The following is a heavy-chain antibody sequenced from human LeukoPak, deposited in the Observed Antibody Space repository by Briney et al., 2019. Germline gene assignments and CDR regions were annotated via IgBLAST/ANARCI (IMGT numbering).Heavy chain of an antibody. CDR1: GFTFSNNW. J-gene: IGHJ3*01. V-gene: IGHV3-74*01. CDR3: ARAGVVSAMDF. CDR2: IKFDGSLT. D-gene: IGHD2-8*02. Sequence: GGSLRLSCAASGFTFSNNWMFWVRKAPGKGLMYVSRIKFDGSLTSYADSVKGRFTISRDNAKNTLFLQMSSLRAEDTAVYYCARAGVVSAMDFWGQGTMVTVSS.